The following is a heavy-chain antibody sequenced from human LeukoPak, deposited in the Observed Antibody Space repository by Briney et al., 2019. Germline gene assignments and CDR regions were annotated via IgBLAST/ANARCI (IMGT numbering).Heavy chain of an antibody. CDR2: IRQDGNEI. CDR3: ARDGHYDILTGYFQD. CDR1: GFSFRSYW. D-gene: IGHD3-9*01. Sequence: GGSLRLSCAASGFSFRSYWMSWVRQAPGKGLEWVANIRQDGNEIYYADSVKGRFSISRDNAKNSLFLQMNILRVEDTAVYYCARDGHYDILTGYFQDWGQGTLVTVSS. J-gene: IGHJ1*01. V-gene: IGHV3-7*01.